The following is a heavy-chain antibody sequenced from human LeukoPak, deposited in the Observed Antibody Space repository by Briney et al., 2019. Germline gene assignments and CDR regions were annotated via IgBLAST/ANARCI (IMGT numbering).Heavy chain of an antibody. Sequence: SETLSLTCTVSGGSIISYYWSWIRQPAGKGLEWLGHVYSNGRTNYNPSLKSRVTMSVDTSRNQFSLKLSSVTAADTAVYYCAAAYSGSYYFHYWGQGTLVTVSS. D-gene: IGHD1-26*01. CDR1: GGSIISYY. V-gene: IGHV4-4*07. CDR2: VYSNGRT. J-gene: IGHJ4*02. CDR3: AAAYSGSYYFHY.